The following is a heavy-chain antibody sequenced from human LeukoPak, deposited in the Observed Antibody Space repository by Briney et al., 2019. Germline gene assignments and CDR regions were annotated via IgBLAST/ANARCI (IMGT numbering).Heavy chain of an antibody. D-gene: IGHD3-3*01. V-gene: IGHV1-69*06. J-gene: IGHJ6*03. CDR2: IIPIFGTV. CDR1: GGTFSSYA. CDR3: ARSLFRFLEWSYRSYYYYYMDV. Sequence: SVKVSCKASGGTFSSYAISWVRQAPGQGLEWMGGIIPIFGTVNYAQKFQGRVTITADKSTSTAYMELSSPRSEDTAVYYCARSLFRFLEWSYRSYYYYYMDVWGKGTTVTVSS.